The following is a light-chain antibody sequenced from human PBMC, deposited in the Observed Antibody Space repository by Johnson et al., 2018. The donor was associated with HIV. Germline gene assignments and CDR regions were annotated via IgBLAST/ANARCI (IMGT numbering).Light chain of an antibody. CDR3: GTWDSSLSAYV. J-gene: IGLJ1*01. CDR1: SSNIGNNY. V-gene: IGLV1-51*01. Sequence: QSVLTQPPSVSAAPGQKVTISCSGSSSNIGNNYVSWYQQLPGTAPKLLIYDNNKRPSGIPDRFSGSKSGKSATLGITGLQTGDEADYYCGTWDSSLSAYVLGTGTKVTVL. CDR2: DNN.